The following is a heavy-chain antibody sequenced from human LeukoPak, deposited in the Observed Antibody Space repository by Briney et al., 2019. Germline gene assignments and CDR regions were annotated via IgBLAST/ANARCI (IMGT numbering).Heavy chain of an antibody. D-gene: IGHD6-19*01. V-gene: IGHV3-30*02. CDR3: AKEFSESTQWLVRGFGY. Sequence: AGGSLRLSCAASGFTFSTYGMHWVRQAPGKGLEWVAFIRYDGSNTYYADSVKGRFTISRDNSKNTLFLEMSSLKTEDTAVFYCAKEFSESTQWLVRGFGYWGQGTLITVSS. CDR1: GFTFSTYG. J-gene: IGHJ4*02. CDR2: IRYDGSNT.